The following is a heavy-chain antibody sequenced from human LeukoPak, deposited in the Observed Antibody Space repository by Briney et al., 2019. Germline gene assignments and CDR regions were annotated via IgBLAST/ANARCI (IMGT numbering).Heavy chain of an antibody. CDR1: GGYINSYY. Sequence: SEALFFTCFGPGGYINSYYWSWIQQPQGNGLERVGYLYCSGSPNYNLSLKSRHTLALDPHQNQFSLKLSSVTAAHTAVYYCARHGSTYALVNRGQGTLVTVSS. CDR2: LYCSGSP. J-gene: IGHJ4*02. D-gene: IGHD2-2*01. CDR3: ARHGSTYALVN. V-gene: IGHV4-59*08.